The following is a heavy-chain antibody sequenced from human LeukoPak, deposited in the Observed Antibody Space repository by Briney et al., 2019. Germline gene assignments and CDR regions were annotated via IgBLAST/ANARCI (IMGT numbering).Heavy chain of an antibody. D-gene: IGHD1-26*01. CDR3: ARAQSYYNY. J-gene: IGHJ4*02. CDR2: INPSGDSA. Sequence: ASVTVSCKASGYTFTNYYMHWVRQAPGQGLAWMGIINPSGDSAIYAHNFQGRVTMTRDTSTTTVYMELSSLRSEDTAVYYCARAQSYYNYWGQGTLVTVSS. V-gene: IGHV1-46*01. CDR1: GYTFTNYY.